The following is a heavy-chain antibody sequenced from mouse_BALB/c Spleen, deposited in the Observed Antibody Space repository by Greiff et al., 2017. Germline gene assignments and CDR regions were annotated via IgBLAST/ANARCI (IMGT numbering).Heavy chain of an antibody. V-gene: IGHV1S81*02. CDR2: INPSNGRT. D-gene: IGHD2-12*01. CDR1: GYTFTSYW. J-gene: IGHJ3*01. CDR3: ASGGIAWFAY. Sequence: QVQLQQPGAELVKPGASVKLSCKASGYTFTSYWMHWVKQRPGQGLEWIGEINPSNGRTNYNEKFKSKATLTVDKSSSTAYMQLSSLTSEDSAVYYCASGGIAWFAYWGQGTLVTVSA.